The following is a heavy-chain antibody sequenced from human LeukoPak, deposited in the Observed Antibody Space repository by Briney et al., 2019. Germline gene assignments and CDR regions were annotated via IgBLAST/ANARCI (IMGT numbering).Heavy chain of an antibody. CDR3: ARGGSCSSTSCYGLGYEY. J-gene: IGHJ4*02. D-gene: IGHD2-2*01. V-gene: IGHV4-34*01. Sequence: GSLRLSCAASGFTFSSYAMSWVRQAPGKGLEWIGEINHSGSTNYNPSLKSRVTISVDTSKNQFSLKLSSVTAADTAVYYCARGGSCSSTSCYGLGYEYWGQGTLVTVSS. CDR2: INHSGST. CDR1: GFTFSSYA.